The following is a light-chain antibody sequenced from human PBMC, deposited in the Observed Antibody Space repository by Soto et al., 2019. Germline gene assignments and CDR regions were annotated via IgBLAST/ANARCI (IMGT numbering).Light chain of an antibody. V-gene: IGKV1-5*03. CDR2: KAS. CDR1: QTISSW. Sequence: DIQLTQSPYTLSGSVGDRVALTGRASQTISSWLAWYQQKPGKAPKLLIYKASTLKSGVPSRFSGSGSGTEFTLTISSLQPDGFATYYCQHYNSYSEAFGQGTKVDI. CDR3: QHYNSYSEA. J-gene: IGKJ1*01.